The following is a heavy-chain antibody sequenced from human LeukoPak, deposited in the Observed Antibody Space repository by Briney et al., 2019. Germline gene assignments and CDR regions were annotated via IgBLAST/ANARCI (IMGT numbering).Heavy chain of an antibody. J-gene: IGHJ2*01. V-gene: IGHV4-59*11. CDR2: IYYSGGT. D-gene: IGHD2-2*01. CDR3: TREVPAAGHFDL. CDR1: GGSMTNQY. Sequence: NPSETLSLTCTVSGGSMTNQYWNWFRQPPGKGLEWIGYIYYSGGTNYNPSLKSRVTISIDTSRNQFSLKLSSLTAADTAIYYCTREVPAAGHFDLWGRGTLVTVSS.